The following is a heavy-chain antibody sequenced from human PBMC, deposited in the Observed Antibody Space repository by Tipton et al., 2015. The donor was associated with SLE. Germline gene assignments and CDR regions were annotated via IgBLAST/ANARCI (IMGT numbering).Heavy chain of an antibody. D-gene: IGHD6-13*01. CDR2: INHSGIT. CDR1: GGSFSGYY. CDR3: AGAVGTAAGVRDY. V-gene: IGHV4-34*01. Sequence: TLSLTCAGYGGSFSGYYWSWIRPPPGMGLEWIGEINHSGITNSNPSLKSRLIISVDTSKNQFSLKLSSVTAADTAVDYCAGAVGTAAGVRDYWGQGTLVTVSS. J-gene: IGHJ4*02.